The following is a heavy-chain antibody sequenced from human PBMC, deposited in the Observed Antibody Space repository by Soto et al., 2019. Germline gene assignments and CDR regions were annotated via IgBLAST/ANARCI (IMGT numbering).Heavy chain of an antibody. CDR2: IKQDGSEK. D-gene: IGHD3-16*01. CDR1: GFTFSSYW. Sequence: GGSLRLSCAASGFTFSSYWMSWVRQAPGKGLEWVANIKQDGSEKYYVDSVKGRFTISRDNAKNSLYLQMNSLRAEDTAVYYCARVFTSGLYYYYYYMDVWGKGTTVTVSS. V-gene: IGHV3-7*01. J-gene: IGHJ6*03. CDR3: ARVFTSGLYYYYYYMDV.